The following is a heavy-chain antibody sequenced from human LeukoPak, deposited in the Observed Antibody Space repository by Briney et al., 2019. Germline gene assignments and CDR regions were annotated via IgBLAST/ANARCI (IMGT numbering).Heavy chain of an antibody. CDR1: GFTFNNAW. V-gene: IGHV3-66*02. J-gene: IGHJ4*02. CDR2: IYSVGST. D-gene: IGHD2-2*01. Sequence: PGGSLRLSCAASGFTFNNAWMSWIRQAPGKRLEWVSVIYSVGSTYYADSVKGRFTISRDNTKNTLYLQMNSLRAEDTAVYYCARDSASPASYWGQGTLVTVSS. CDR3: ARDSASPASY.